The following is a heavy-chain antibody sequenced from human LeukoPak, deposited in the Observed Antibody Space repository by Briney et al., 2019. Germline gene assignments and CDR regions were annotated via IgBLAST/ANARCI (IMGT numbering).Heavy chain of an antibody. CDR3: AKDSLYDGSNPKYFDY. Sequence: GGSLRLSCAASEFTFSTYGMHWVRQAPGKGLKWVAFIRYDGSNKYYADSVKGRLTISRDNSKNTLYLQMNSLRAEDTAVYYCAKDSLYDGSNPKYFDYWGQGTLVTVSS. CDR1: EFTFSTYG. J-gene: IGHJ4*02. D-gene: IGHD5-24*01. CDR2: IRYDGSNK. V-gene: IGHV3-30*02.